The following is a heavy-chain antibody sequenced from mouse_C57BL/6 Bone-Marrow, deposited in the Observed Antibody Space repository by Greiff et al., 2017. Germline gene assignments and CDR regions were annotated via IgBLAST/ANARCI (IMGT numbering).Heavy chain of an antibody. CDR1: GFTFSSYA. V-gene: IGHV5-4*03. J-gene: IGHJ4*01. CDR3: ARGTGPY. D-gene: IGHD4-1*01. Sequence: EVMLVESGGGLVKPGGSLKLSCAASGFTFSSYAMSWVRQTPEKRLEWVATISDGGSYTYYPDNVKGRFTISRDNAKNNLYLQMSHLKSESTAMYYCARGTGPYWGQGTSVTVSS. CDR2: ISDGGSYT.